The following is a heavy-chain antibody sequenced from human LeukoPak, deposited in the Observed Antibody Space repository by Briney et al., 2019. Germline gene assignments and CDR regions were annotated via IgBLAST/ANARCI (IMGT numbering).Heavy chain of an antibody. J-gene: IGHJ5*02. CDR3: AKSPIRDIVVVPAALNWFAP. Sequence: GGSLRLSCAASGFTFSSYAMSWVRQAPGKGLEWVSAISGSGGSTYYADSVKGRFTISRDNSKNTLYLQMNSLRAEDTAVYYCAKSPIRDIVVVPAALNWFAPWGQGTLVSVSS. CDR2: ISGSGGST. D-gene: IGHD2-2*01. CDR1: GFTFSSYA. V-gene: IGHV3-23*01.